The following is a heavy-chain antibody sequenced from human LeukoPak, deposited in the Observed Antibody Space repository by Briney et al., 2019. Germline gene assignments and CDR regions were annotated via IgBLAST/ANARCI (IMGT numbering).Heavy chain of an antibody. D-gene: IGHD3-22*01. CDR2: ISNDGGGT. J-gene: IGHJ4*02. Sequence: GGSLRLSCAASGFIFNNYGLVWVRQAPGKGLEWVSAISNDGGGTTYADFVKGRFSVSRDNSKNTLFLQMNSLRAEDTALYYCAKGSSGYFFDLWGQGNLVTVSS. V-gene: IGHV3-23*01. CDR1: GFIFNNYG. CDR3: AKGSSGYFFDL.